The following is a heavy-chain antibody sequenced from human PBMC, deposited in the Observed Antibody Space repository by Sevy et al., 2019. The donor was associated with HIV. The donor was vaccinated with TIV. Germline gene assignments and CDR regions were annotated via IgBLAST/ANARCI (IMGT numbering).Heavy chain of an antibody. CDR3: ARGLSRSWMGGYYFDY. CDR2: IKQDGSEK. V-gene: IGHV3-7*01. Sequence: GGSLRLSCAASGFTFSSYWMSWVRQAPGKGLEWVANIKQDGSEKYYVDSVKGRFTISGDNAKNSLYLQMNSLRAEDTAVYYCARGLSRSWMGGYYFDYWGQGTLVTVSS. D-gene: IGHD6-13*01. CDR1: GFTFSSYW. J-gene: IGHJ4*02.